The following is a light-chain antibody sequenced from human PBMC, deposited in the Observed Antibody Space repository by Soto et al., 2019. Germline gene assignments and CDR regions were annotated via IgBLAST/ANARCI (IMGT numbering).Light chain of an antibody. J-gene: IGKJ3*01. CDR1: QGISSY. V-gene: IGKV1-8*01. CDR3: QQYYSYPFT. CDR2: AAS. Sequence: ALRMTQSPSSFSASTGDRVTITCRASQGISSYLAWYQQKPGKAPKLLIYAASTLQSGVPSRFSASGSGTDFTLAISCLESEDFATYCCQQYYSYPFTFGPGTKVDIK.